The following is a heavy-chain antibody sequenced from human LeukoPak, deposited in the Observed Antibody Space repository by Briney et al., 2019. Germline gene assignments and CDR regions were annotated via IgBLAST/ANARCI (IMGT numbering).Heavy chain of an antibody. J-gene: IGHJ4*02. CDR2: IKSKTDGGTA. CDR3: TTALFDDYGVY. CDR1: GFTFNNAW. V-gene: IGHV3-15*01. Sequence: PGGSLRLSCAASGFTFNNAWMTWVRQAPGKGLEWVGRIKSKTDGGTADYAAPVKGRFTISRDDSENTLYLQMNSLKSEDTAVYYCTTALFDDYGVYWGQGTLVTVSS. D-gene: IGHD4-17*01.